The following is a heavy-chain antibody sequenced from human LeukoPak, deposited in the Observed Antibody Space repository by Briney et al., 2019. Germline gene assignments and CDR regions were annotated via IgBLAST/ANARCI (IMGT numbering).Heavy chain of an antibody. V-gene: IGHV3-48*01. CDR3: ARDHRVRDGHNQILDYYYGMDV. D-gene: IGHD5-24*01. CDR1: GFTFSDYS. J-gene: IGHJ6*02. Sequence: GGSLRLSCAASGFTFSDYSMNWVRQAPGKGLEWISYIGIDSGNTNYADSVKGRFTISGDKAKNSLYLQMNSLRVEDTAVYYCARDHRVRDGHNQILDYYYGMDVWGQGTTVTVSS. CDR2: IGIDSGNT.